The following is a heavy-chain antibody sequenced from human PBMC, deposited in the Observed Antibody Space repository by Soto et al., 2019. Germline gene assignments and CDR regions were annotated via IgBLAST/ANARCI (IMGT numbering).Heavy chain of an antibody. V-gene: IGHV1-18*01. Sequence: QVQLVQSGAELKKPGASVKVSCKASGYTFSTYGISWVRQAPGQGLEWVGWINPDNGNTNSAQKLQGRVTMTTDTSTSTAYMELRSLRSDDTAIYYCARDHSEWEPRDYWGQGTLVTVSS. D-gene: IGHD1-26*01. CDR1: GYTFSTYG. J-gene: IGHJ4*01. CDR3: ARDHSEWEPRDY. CDR2: INPDNGNT.